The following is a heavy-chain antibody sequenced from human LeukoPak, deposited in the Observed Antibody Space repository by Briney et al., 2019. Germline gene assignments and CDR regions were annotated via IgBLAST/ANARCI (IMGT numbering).Heavy chain of an antibody. V-gene: IGHV1-18*01. CDR2: ISAYNGNT. Sequence: ASVKVSCKASGYTFTSYGISWVRQAPGQGLEWMGWISAYNGNTNYAQKLQGRVTMTTDTSTSTAYMELRSLRSDDTAVYYCAGVLYRLQFVDYWGQGTLVTVSS. J-gene: IGHJ4*02. D-gene: IGHD5-24*01. CDR1: GYTFTSYG. CDR3: AGVLYRLQFVDY.